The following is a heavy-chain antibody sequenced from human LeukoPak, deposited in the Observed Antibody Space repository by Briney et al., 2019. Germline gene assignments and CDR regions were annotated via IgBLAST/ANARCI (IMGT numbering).Heavy chain of an antibody. CDR1: GYSISSGYY. Sequence: SEILSLTCAVSGYSISSGYYWGWVRQPPGKGLEWIGSVYHSGSTFYNPSLNNRATVSVDTSKNQFSLKLNSVTAADTAVYYCARRSGSGYYYMDVWGKGTTLTVSS. V-gene: IGHV4-38-2*01. CDR2: VYHSGST. D-gene: IGHD3-3*01. J-gene: IGHJ6*03. CDR3: ARRSGSGYYYMDV.